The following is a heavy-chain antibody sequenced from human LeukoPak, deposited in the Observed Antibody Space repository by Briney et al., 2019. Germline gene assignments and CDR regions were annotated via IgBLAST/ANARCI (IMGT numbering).Heavy chain of an antibody. D-gene: IGHD6-13*01. CDR3: AKDKQQDYYYFDY. J-gene: IGHJ4*02. V-gene: IGHV3-9*01. CDR1: GFTFDDYA. Sequence: PGGSVRLSCAASGFTFDDYAMHWVRQARGEGLEGVSGISWNSGSIRYADSVQGRFTISRDNAKNSLYLQMNSLRAEDTALYYCAKDKQQDYYYFDYWGQGTLVTVSS. CDR2: ISWNSGSI.